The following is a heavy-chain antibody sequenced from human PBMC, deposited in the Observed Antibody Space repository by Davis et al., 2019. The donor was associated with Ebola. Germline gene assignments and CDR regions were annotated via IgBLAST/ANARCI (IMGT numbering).Heavy chain of an antibody. D-gene: IGHD5/OR15-5a*01. CDR3: VLRDERALGY. CDR2: IYGGGGT. CDR1: GFTVTSND. J-gene: IGHJ4*02. Sequence: GESLKISCAASGFTVTSNDMSWVRQAPGEGLEWVSVIYGGGGTAYADSAKGRLTISRDNSRNTLYLQMNSLRAEDTAVYYCVLRDERALGYWGQGTLVTVSS. V-gene: IGHV3-66*01.